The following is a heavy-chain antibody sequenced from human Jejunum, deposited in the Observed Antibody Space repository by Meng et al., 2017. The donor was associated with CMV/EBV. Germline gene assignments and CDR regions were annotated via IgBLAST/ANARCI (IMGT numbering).Heavy chain of an antibody. V-gene: IGHV1-2*02. D-gene: IGHD2-21*02. CDR2: LHHNLGAT. CDR3: ARAIIYGDSAVTLFVPYYFDY. Sequence: YHVSWFRNAPCPGLELLRWLHHNLGATTSAQNCEASVTLTRDTSISTVYMQLSTLTSDDTAVYYCARAIIYGDSAVTLFVPYYFDYWGQGTLVTVSS. J-gene: IGHJ4*02. CDR1: YH.